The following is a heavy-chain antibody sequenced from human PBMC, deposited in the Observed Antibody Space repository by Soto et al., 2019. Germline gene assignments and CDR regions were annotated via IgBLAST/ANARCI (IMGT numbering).Heavy chain of an antibody. D-gene: IGHD1-26*01. CDR3: ACFYLVGATTGSPHYYYGMDV. CDR2: IWYDGSNK. J-gene: IGHJ6*02. CDR1: GFTFSSYG. V-gene: IGHV3-33*01. Sequence: GGSLRLSCAASGFTFSSYGMHWVRQAPGKGLEWVAVIWYDGSNKYYADSVKGRFTISRDNSKNTLYLQMNSLRAEDTAVYYCACFYLVGATTGSPHYYYGMDVWGQGTTVTVSS.